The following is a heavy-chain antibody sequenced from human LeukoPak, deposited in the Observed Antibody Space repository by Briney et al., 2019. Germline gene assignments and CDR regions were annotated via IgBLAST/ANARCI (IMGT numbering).Heavy chain of an antibody. J-gene: IGHJ3*02. CDR2: ISGSGGNT. Sequence: GGSLRLSCAASGFTFSSYGMSWVRQAPGKGLEWVSGISGSGGNTYYADSVKGRLTISRDNSKNTVFLQMNSLRAEDTAVYYCAKDKLTLDAFDIWGQGTMVTVSS. CDR1: GFTFSSYG. D-gene: IGHD4-23*01. V-gene: IGHV3-23*01. CDR3: AKDKLTLDAFDI.